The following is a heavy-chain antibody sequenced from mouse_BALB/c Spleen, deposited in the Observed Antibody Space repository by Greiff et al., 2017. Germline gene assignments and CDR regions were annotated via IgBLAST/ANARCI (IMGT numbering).Heavy chain of an antibody. V-gene: IGHV5-6-5*01. CDR1: GFTFSSYA. CDR3: ARGGWLLVAMDY. D-gene: IGHD2-3*01. CDR2: ISSGGST. Sequence: EVNVVESGGGLVKPGGSLKLSCAASGFTFSSYAMSWVRQTPEKRLEWVASISSGGSTYYPDSVKGRFTISRDNARNILYLQMSSLRSEDTAMYYCARGGWLLVAMDYWGQGTSVTVSS. J-gene: IGHJ4*01.